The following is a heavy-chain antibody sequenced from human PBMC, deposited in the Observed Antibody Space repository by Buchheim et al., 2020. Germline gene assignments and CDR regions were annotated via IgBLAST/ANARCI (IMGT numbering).Heavy chain of an antibody. CDR3: AREVVPAAISYYYYYGMDV. CDR1: GFTFSSYG. CDR2: IWYDGSNK. Sequence: QVQLVESGGGVVQPGRSLRLSCAASGFTFSSYGMHWVRQAPGKGLEWVAVIWYDGSNKYYADSVKGRFTISRDNSKNTLYLQMNSLRAEDTAVYYCAREVVPAAISYYYYYGMDVWGQGTT. D-gene: IGHD2-2*01. V-gene: IGHV3-33*01. J-gene: IGHJ6*02.